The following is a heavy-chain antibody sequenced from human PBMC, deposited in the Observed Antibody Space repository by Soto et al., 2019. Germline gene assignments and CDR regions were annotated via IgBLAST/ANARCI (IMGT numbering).Heavy chain of an antibody. CDR2: ISSSSSTI. D-gene: IGHD3-3*01. Sequence: GGSLRLSCAASGFTFSSYAMSWVRQAPGKGLEWVSAISSSSSTIYYADSVKGRFTISRDNAKNSLYLQMNSLRAEDTAVYYCARDHYDFWSGRKTDAFDIWGQGTMVTVSS. J-gene: IGHJ3*02. CDR1: GFTFSSYA. CDR3: ARDHYDFWSGRKTDAFDI. V-gene: IGHV3-48*01.